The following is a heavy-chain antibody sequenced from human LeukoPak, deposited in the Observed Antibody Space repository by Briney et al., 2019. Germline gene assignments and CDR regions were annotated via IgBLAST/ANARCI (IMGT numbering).Heavy chain of an antibody. D-gene: IGHD6-13*01. CDR1: GFTFSSYA. CDR2: MSYDGSNK. J-gene: IGHJ4*02. Sequence: PGGSLRLSCAAFGFTFSSYAMHWVRQAPGKGLEWVAVMSYDGSNKYYADSVKGRFTISRDNSKNTLYLQMNSLRAEDTAVYYCAREGYSSSWYYFDYWGQGTLVTVSS. CDR3: AREGYSSSWYYFDY. V-gene: IGHV3-30-3*01.